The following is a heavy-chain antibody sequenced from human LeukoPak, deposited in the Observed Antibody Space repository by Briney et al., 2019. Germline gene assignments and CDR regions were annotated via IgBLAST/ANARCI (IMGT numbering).Heavy chain of an antibody. CDR2: INHSGST. D-gene: IGHD6-6*01. J-gene: IGHJ4*02. Sequence: SETLSLTCAVYGGSFSAYYWSWIRQPPGKGLEWIGEINHSGSTNYNPSLKSRVTISVDTSKNQFSLKLSSVTAADTAVYYCARARGVRAARPPYYCDYWGQGTLVAVSS. V-gene: IGHV4-34*01. CDR3: ARARGVRAARPPYYCDY. CDR1: GGSFSAYY.